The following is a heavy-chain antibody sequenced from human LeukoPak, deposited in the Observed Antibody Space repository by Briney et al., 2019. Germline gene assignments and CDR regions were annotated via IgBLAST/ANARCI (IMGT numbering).Heavy chain of an antibody. Sequence: SETLSLTCTVSGGSISSYWWSWLRQPAGKELEWIGRIHRSGSTRYNPSLESRVIMSVDASQNHFSLRMTSVTAADTAVYYCAKCGDYGHYWGQGILVTVSS. V-gene: IGHV4-4*07. CDR2: IHRSGST. CDR1: GGSISSYW. CDR3: AKCGDYGHY. D-gene: IGHD4-17*01. J-gene: IGHJ4*02.